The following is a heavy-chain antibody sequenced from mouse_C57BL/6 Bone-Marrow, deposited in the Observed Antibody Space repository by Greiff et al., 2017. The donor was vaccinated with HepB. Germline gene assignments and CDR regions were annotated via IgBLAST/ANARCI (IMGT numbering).Heavy chain of an antibody. Sequence: VQLQQSGTVLARPGASVKMSCKTSGYTFTSYWMHWVKQRPGQGLEWIGAIYPGNSDTSYNQKFKGKAKLTAVTSASTAYMELSSLTNEDSAVYYCTIIYYYGSSYGYWGQGTTLTVSS. CDR3: TIIYYYGSSYGY. D-gene: IGHD1-1*01. CDR2: IYPGNSDT. CDR1: GYTFTSYW. V-gene: IGHV1-5*01. J-gene: IGHJ2*01.